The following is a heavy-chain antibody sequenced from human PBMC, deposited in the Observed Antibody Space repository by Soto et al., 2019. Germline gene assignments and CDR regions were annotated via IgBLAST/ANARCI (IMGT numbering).Heavy chain of an antibody. CDR2: INHSGST. D-gene: IGHD2-15*01. Sequence: SETLSLTCAVYGGSFSGYYWSWIRQPPGKGLEWIGEINHSGSTNYNPSLKSRVTISVDTSKNQFSLKLSSVTAADTAVYYCARGYCSGGSCYLGYYYYMDVWGKGTTVTVSS. CDR3: ARGYCSGGSCYLGYYYYMDV. J-gene: IGHJ6*03. CDR1: GGSFSGYY. V-gene: IGHV4-34*01.